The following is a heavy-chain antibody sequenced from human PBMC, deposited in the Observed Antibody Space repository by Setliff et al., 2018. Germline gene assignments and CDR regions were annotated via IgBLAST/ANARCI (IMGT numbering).Heavy chain of an antibody. V-gene: IGHV1-18*01. CDR3: SRLVRYCTTTTCQRASGAEF. CDR2: IGTYTGNT. J-gene: IGHJ4*02. Sequence: ASVKVSCKASGYTFTSSGITWVRQAPGQGLEWMGWIGTYTGNTNYAQKLQGRITMTTDTSTSTAYMELRSLTSDDTAVYYCSRLVRYCTTTTCQRASGAEFWGQGTLVTVSS. D-gene: IGHD2-8*01. CDR1: GYTFTSSG.